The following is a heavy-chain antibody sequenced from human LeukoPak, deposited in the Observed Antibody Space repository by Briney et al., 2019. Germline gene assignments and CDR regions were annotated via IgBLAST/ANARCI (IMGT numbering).Heavy chain of an antibody. V-gene: IGHV3-23*01. CDR1: GFTFSNYA. D-gene: IGHD1-26*01. Sequence: GGSLRLSCAASGFTFSNYALSWVRQAPGKGLEWVSAISGSGDSAYHADSVKGRFTISRDNAKNTLYLQMNSLRAEDTAVYYCARGYSGSLDWGQGTLVNVSS. CDR3: ARGYSGSLD. CDR2: ISGSGDSA. J-gene: IGHJ4*02.